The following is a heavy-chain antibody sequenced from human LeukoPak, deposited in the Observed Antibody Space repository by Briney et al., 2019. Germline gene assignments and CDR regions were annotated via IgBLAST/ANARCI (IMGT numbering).Heavy chain of an antibody. J-gene: IGHJ3*02. D-gene: IGHD1-1*01. V-gene: IGHV3-23*01. CDR1: TFSFSRYP. Sequence: GGSLRLSCVASTFSFSRYPMGWVRQAPGKGLEWVSGISAGGDGTYYADPVKGRFTISRDNSKNTLYLQMNSLRAGDTAQYFCAKSLLTTATGTGRAFDIWGQGTMVTVSS. CDR2: ISAGGDGT. CDR3: AKSLLTTATGTGRAFDI.